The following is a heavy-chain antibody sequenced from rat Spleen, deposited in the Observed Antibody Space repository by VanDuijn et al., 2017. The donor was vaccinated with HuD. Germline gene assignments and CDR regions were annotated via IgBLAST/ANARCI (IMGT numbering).Heavy chain of an antibody. D-gene: IGHD1-4*01. V-gene: IGHV3-3*01. CDR3: ARMARAYYFDY. CDR2: INSAGST. J-gene: IGHJ2*01. CDR1: GYSITSSYR. Sequence: EVQLQESGPGLVKPSQSLSLTCSVTGYSITSSYRWNWIRKFPGNKLEWMGYINSAGSTNYNPSLKSRISITRDPSKNQFFLQVNSVTTEDTATYYCARMARAYYFDYWGQGVMVTVSS.